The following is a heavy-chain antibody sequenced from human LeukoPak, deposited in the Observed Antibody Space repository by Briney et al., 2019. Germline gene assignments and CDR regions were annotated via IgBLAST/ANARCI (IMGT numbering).Heavy chain of an antibody. CDR2: IKSDGST. J-gene: IGHJ1*01. Sequence: PGGSLRLSCAASGFTFSTYWMHWVRQAPGEGLVWVSRIKSDGSTNYADSAKGRFTISRDNAKNTVSLQMNSLRPEDTGVYYCARAPSEIGGYYPEYFRHWGQGTLVTVSS. CDR3: ARAPSEIGGYYPEYFRH. V-gene: IGHV3-74*01. D-gene: IGHD3-22*01. CDR1: GFTFSTYW.